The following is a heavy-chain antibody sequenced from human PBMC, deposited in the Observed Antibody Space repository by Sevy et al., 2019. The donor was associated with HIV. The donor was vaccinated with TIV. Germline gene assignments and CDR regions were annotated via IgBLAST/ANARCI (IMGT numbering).Heavy chain of an antibody. CDR3: ARDRRVEYGGSDY. J-gene: IGHJ4*02. V-gene: IGHV3-7*03. CDR2: IKKDGTDK. Sequence: GGSLRLSCAVSGFTFSNHWMTWVRQAPGKGLEWVANIKKDGTDKFYVDSVMCRFSISRDNAKDLLYLQMNSLRVKDTAVYYCARDRRVEYGGSDYWGQGTLVTVSS. D-gene: IGHD3-10*01. CDR1: GFTFSNHW.